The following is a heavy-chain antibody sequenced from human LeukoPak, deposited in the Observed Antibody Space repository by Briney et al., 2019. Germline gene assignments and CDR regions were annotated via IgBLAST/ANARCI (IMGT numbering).Heavy chain of an antibody. Sequence: SETLSLTCAVYGGSFSGYYWSWIRQPPGKGLDWIGEINHSGSTNYNPSLKSRVTISVDTSKNQFSLKLSSVTAADTAVYYCARGRGYSGYDRSEFDYWGQGTLVTVSS. CDR1: GGSFSGYY. CDR2: INHSGST. D-gene: IGHD5-12*01. J-gene: IGHJ4*02. CDR3: ARGRGYSGYDRSEFDY. V-gene: IGHV4-34*01.